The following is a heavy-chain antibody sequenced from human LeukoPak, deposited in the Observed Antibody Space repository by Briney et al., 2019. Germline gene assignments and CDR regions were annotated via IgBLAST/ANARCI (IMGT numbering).Heavy chain of an antibody. CDR1: GGSFSGYH. V-gene: IGHV4-34*01. J-gene: IGHJ4*02. CDR2: INHSGST. CDR3: ARGLAYSGSYYGGIDY. D-gene: IGHD1-26*01. Sequence: PSETLSLTCAVYGGSFSGYHWSWIRQPPGKGLEWIGEINHSGSTNYNPSLKSRVTISVDTSKNQFSLKLSSVTAADTAVYYCARGLAYSGSYYGGIDYWGQGTLVTVSS.